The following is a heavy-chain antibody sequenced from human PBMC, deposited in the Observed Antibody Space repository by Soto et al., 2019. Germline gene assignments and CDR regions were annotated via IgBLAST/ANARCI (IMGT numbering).Heavy chain of an antibody. CDR1: GFTFSSYA. CDR3: ARVSGHVYATLHGPFDY. J-gene: IGHJ4*02. D-gene: IGHD2-8*01. V-gene: IGHV3-23*01. Sequence: GGSLRLSCAASGFTFSSYAMSWVRQAPGKGLEWVSAISGSGGSTYYADSVKGRFTISRDNSKNTLDLQMNSLRAEDTAIYFCARVSGHVYATLHGPFDYWGQGTLVTVS. CDR2: ISGSGGST.